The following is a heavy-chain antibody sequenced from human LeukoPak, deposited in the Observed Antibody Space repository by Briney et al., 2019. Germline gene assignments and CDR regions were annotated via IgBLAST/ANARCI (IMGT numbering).Heavy chain of an antibody. CDR3: ARVTIPELGTDY. Sequence: SETLSLTCTVSGDSINSGSYYWSWIRQPAGKGLEWIGRIYTSGNTNYNPSLKSRVTISVDTSKNQFSLKLSSVTAADTAVYYCARVTIPELGTDYWGQGTLVTVSS. V-gene: IGHV4-61*02. J-gene: IGHJ4*02. CDR2: IYTSGNT. D-gene: IGHD7-27*01. CDR1: GDSINSGSYY.